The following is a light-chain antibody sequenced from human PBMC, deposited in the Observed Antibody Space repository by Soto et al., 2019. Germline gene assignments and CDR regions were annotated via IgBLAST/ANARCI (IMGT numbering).Light chain of an antibody. Sequence: EIVMTQSPATLSVSPGERATLSCRASQSVSTNLAWYQQKPGQAPRLLIYGSSTRATGIPARFSGSGSGTEFTLTLSSLQSEDFAVYYCRQYNNWPQTFGQGTKV. CDR1: QSVSTN. J-gene: IGKJ1*01. CDR3: RQYNNWPQT. CDR2: GSS. V-gene: IGKV3-15*01.